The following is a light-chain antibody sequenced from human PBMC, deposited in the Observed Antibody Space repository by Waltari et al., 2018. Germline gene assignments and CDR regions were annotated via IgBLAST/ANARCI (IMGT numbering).Light chain of an antibody. J-gene: IGKJ2*01. CDR3: QQCYGTPYT. CDR2: DAS. V-gene: IGKV1-NL1*01. CDR1: RGISNS. Sequence: DIQMTQSPSSLSASVGDRVIITCRASRGISNSLAWYQQKQGKAPNLLLYDASRLETGVPSRFSGRGSGTDYTLTISSLQPEDFATYYCQQCYGTPYTFGQGTKLEIK.